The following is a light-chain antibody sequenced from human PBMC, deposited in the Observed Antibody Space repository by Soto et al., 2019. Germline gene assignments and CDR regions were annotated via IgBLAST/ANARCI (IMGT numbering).Light chain of an antibody. Sequence: EVVLTQSPGTLSLSPGQRATLSCRASQSVTSSYLAWYQQKPGQAPRLLIYGASIRATGIPDRFSGSGSGADFTLTISRLEPEGCALFYCQHFDSSSYTFGQGTKLEI. V-gene: IGKV3-20*01. CDR1: QSVTSSY. CDR2: GAS. CDR3: QHFDSSSYT. J-gene: IGKJ2*01.